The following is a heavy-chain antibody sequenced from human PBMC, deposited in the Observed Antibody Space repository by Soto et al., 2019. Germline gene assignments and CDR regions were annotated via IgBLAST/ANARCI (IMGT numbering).Heavy chain of an antibody. CDR1: GGTFSSYA. CDR3: ARRGYSSSSPYYYYGMDV. V-gene: IGHV1-69*13. J-gene: IGHJ6*02. D-gene: IGHD6-6*01. Sequence: SVKVSCKASGGTFSSYAISWVRQAPGQGLEWMGGIIPIFGTANYAQKFQGRVTITADESQSTAYMELSSRRSEDTAVYYCARRGYSSSSPYYYYGMDVWGQGTTVTVSS. CDR2: IIPIFGTA.